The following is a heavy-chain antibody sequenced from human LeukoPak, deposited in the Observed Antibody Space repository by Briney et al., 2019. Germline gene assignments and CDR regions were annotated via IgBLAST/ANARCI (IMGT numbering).Heavy chain of an antibody. CDR3: AKVIRITTIWTFDY. J-gene: IGHJ4*02. Sequence: PGGSLRLSCAASGFTFSSYAMHWVRQAPGKGLEWVAVISYDGSNKYYADSVKGRLTISRDNSKNTLYLQMNSLRAEDTAVYYCAKVIRITTIWTFDYWGQGTLVTVSS. CDR1: GFTFSSYA. D-gene: IGHD3-10*01. V-gene: IGHV3-30-3*01. CDR2: ISYDGSNK.